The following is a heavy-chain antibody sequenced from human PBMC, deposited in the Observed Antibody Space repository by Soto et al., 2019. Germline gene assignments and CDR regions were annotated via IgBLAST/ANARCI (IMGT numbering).Heavy chain of an antibody. CDR1: GGSISSSSYY. CDR2: IYYSGST. D-gene: IGHD6-13*01. CDR3: AIAAAGKFDY. V-gene: IGHV4-39*07. J-gene: IGHJ4*02. Sequence: PSETLSLTCTVSGGSISSSSYYWGWIRQPPGKGLEWIGSIYYSGSTYYNPSLKSRVTISVDTSKNQFSLKLSSVTAADTAVYYCAIAAAGKFDYWGQGTLVTVSS.